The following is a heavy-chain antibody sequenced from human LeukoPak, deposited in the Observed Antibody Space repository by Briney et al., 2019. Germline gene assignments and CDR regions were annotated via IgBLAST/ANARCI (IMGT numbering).Heavy chain of an antibody. V-gene: IGHV4-39*07. CDR3: ARDSGPAVTPDY. J-gene: IGHJ4*02. Sequence: SETLSLTCTVSGGSTYINSYYWGWIRQPPGKGLEWIGSIYYSGSTYYNPSLKSRVTISVDTSKNQFSLKLSSVTAADTAVYYCARDSGPAVTPDYWGQGTLITVSS. D-gene: IGHD4-17*01. CDR1: GGSTYINSYY. CDR2: IYYSGST.